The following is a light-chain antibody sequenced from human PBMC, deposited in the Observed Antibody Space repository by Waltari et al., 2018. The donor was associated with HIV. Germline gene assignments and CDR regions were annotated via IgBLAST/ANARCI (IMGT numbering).Light chain of an antibody. J-gene: IGKJ3*01. CDR1: HSITKY. CDR2: EAS. Sequence: EIVLTQSPATLSLSPGEGATLPCRASHSITKYLAWYQQNPGQAPRLLIYEASIRATGIPARFSGSGSGTDFTLTISSLEPEDFALYYCQHRSNWPPFTFGPGTKVEIK. V-gene: IGKV3-11*01. CDR3: QHRSNWPPFT.